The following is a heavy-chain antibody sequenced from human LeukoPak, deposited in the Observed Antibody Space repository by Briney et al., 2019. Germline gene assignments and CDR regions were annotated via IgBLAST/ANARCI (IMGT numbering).Heavy chain of an antibody. J-gene: IGHJ4*02. CDR3: ARRASGYETSLGFDY. D-gene: IGHD5-12*01. Sequence: SETLSLTCAVSGGSISSSNWWSWVRQPPGEGLEWIGEIYHSGSTNYNPSLKSRVTISVDKSKNQFSLKLSSVTAADTAVYYCARRASGYETSLGFDYWGQGTLVTVSS. CDR2: IYHSGST. V-gene: IGHV4-4*02. CDR1: GGSISSSNW.